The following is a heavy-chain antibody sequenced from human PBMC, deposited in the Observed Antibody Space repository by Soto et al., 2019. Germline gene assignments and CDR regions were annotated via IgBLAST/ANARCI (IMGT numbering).Heavy chain of an antibody. CDR2: ISGSAGST. D-gene: IGHD4-17*01. CDR1: GFTLSSYA. CDR3: AKGHGDYVWHYFDY. V-gene: IGHV3-23*01. J-gene: IGHJ4*02. Sequence: EVQLLESGGGLVQPGGSLRLSCAASGFTLSSYAMSWVRQAPGKGLEWVSSISGSAGSTYYADSVKGRFTISRDNSKNTLYVQMNSLRAEDTAVYYCAKGHGDYVWHYFDYGGQGTLVTVSS.